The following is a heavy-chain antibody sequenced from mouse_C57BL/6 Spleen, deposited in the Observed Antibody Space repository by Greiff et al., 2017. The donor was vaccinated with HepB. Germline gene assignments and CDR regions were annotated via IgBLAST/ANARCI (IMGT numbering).Heavy chain of an antibody. Sequence: ESGPGLVKPSQSLSLTCSVTGYSITSGYYWNWIRQFPGNKLEWMGYISYDGSNNYNPSLKNRISITRDTSKNQFFLKLNSVTTEDTATYYCARVTTVPFYYFDYWGQGTTLTVSS. V-gene: IGHV3-6*01. CDR1: GYSITSGYY. J-gene: IGHJ2*01. CDR2: ISYDGSN. CDR3: ARVTTVPFYYFDY. D-gene: IGHD1-1*01.